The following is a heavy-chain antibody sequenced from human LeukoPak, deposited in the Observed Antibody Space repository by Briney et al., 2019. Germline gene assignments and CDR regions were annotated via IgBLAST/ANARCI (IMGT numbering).Heavy chain of an antibody. J-gene: IGHJ3*02. CDR3: ARGVPGIQLWLGAFDI. V-gene: IGHV3-21*01. CDR1: GFTFSDYS. D-gene: IGHD5-18*01. Sequence: PGGSLRLSCAASGFTFSDYSMNWVRQAPGKGLEWVSSISSSSSYIFYADSVRGRFSISRDNAKNSLYLQMNSLRAEDTAVYYCARGVPGIQLWLGAFDIWGQGTMVTVSS. CDR2: ISSSSSYI.